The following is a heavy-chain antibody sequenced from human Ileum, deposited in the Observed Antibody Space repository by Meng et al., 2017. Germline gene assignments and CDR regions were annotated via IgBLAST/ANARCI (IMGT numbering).Heavy chain of an antibody. CDR3: ARGQF. CDR1: GFTVSNNW. D-gene: IGHD5-24*01. CDR2: LKSDGTEK. V-gene: IGHV3-7*01. J-gene: IGHJ4*02. Sequence: GESLKISCAASGFTVSNNWMSWVRQAPGKGLECVATLKSDGTEKYFVDSVKGRFTISRDNAKNSLYLQMNSLRAEDTAVYYCARGQFWGQGTLVTVSS.